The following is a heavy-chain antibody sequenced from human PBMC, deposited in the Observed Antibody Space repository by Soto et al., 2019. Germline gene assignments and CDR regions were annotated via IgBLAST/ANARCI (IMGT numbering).Heavy chain of an antibody. D-gene: IGHD6-6*01. CDR1: GGSVSSGSYY. CDR3: ARDIPPSSIATEYYYYYGMDV. J-gene: IGHJ6*02. CDR2: IYYSGST. Sequence: SETLSLTCTVSGGSVSSGSYYWSWIRQPPGKGLEWIGYIYYSGSTNYNPSLKSRVTISVDTSKNQFSLKLSSVTAADTAVYYCARDIPPSSIATEYYYYYGMDVWGQGTTVTVSS. V-gene: IGHV4-61*01.